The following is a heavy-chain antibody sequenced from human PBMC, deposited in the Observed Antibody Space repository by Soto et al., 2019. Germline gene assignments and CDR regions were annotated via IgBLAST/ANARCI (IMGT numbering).Heavy chain of an antibody. CDR1: GCTCSSYW. V-gene: IGHV3-7*03. D-gene: IGHD4-17*01. J-gene: IGHJ4*02. Sequence: EGSLRRSCAASGCTCSSYWMSWVRQAPGKGLEWVANIKQDGSEKYYVDSVKGRFTISRDNAKNSLYLQMNSLRAEDTAVYYCARDLYGGHDYWGQGTLVIVSS. CDR2: IKQDGSEK. CDR3: ARDLYGGHDY.